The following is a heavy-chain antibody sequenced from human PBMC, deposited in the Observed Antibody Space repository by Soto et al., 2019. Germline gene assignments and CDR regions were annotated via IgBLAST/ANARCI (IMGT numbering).Heavy chain of an antibody. CDR2: IYYSGST. D-gene: IGHD3-3*01. V-gene: IGHV4-31*03. CDR3: AIMNDFWSGQRAFDI. CDR1: GGSISSGGYY. J-gene: IGHJ3*02. Sequence: ASETLSLTCTVSGGSISSGGYYWSWIRQHPGKGLEWIGYIYYSGSTYYNPSLKSRVTISVDTSKNQFSLKLSSVTAADTAVYYCAIMNDFWSGQRAFDIWGQGTMVTVSS.